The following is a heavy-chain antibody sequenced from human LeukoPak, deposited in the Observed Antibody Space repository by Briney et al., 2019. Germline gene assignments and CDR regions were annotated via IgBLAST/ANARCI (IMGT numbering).Heavy chain of an antibody. J-gene: IGHJ4*02. CDR3: AIAVAGNTPRYYFDY. CDR1: GGSISSGGYS. V-gene: IGHV4-30-2*01. Sequence: SQTLSLTCAVSGGSISSGGYSWSWIRQPPGKGLEWIGYIYHSGSTYYNPSLKSRVTISVDRSKNQFSLKLSSVTAADTAVYYCAIAVAGNTPRYYFDYWGQGTLVTVSS. D-gene: IGHD6-13*01. CDR2: IYHSGST.